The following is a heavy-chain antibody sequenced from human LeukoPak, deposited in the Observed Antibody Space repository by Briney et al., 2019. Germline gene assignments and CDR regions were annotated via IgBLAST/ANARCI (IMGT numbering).Heavy chain of an antibody. Sequence: GGSLRLSCAASGFTFSSYAMSWVRQAPGKGLEWVSDISGSGTSTHCADSVKGRFTISRDNSKKTLNLQMNSLTAEDTAVYYCAKVDSSERSGIWTAFDVWGRGTMVTVSS. CDR1: GFTFSSYA. CDR2: ISGSGTST. D-gene: IGHD3-3*01. J-gene: IGHJ3*01. CDR3: AKVDSSERSGIWTAFDV. V-gene: IGHV3-23*01.